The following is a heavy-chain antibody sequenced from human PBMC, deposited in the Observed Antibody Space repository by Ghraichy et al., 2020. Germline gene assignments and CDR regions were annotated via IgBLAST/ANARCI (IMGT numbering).Heavy chain of an antibody. V-gene: IGHV3-30*18. CDR1: GFTFSTYG. CDR2: ISSDGTNK. D-gene: IGHD4-17*01. CDR3: ANDYGADATLFDY. Sequence: GGSLRLSCAASGFTFSTYGMHWVRQAPGKGLEWVAVISSDGTNKYYADSVKGRFTISRDNSKNTLYLQMNTLRPEDTAVYYCANDYGADATLFDYWGQGTLVTVSS. J-gene: IGHJ4*02.